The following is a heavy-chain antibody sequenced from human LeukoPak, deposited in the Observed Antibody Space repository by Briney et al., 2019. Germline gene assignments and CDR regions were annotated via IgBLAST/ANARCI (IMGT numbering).Heavy chain of an antibody. Sequence: GGSRNSSCEASGFPFSSYARSWFRQVPGKGLDWASAISGGGGSTYYADSVKGRFTISRDNSKNTLYLQMNSLRAEDTAVYYCAKSRETDYGDYSYYYYGMDVWGQGTTVTVSS. D-gene: IGHD4-17*01. CDR1: GFPFSSYA. CDR2: ISGGGGST. V-gene: IGHV3-23*01. J-gene: IGHJ6*02. CDR3: AKSRETDYGDYSYYYYGMDV.